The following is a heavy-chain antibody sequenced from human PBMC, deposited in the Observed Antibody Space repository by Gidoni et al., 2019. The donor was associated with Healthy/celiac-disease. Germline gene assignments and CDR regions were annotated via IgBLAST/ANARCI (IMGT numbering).Heavy chain of an antibody. J-gene: IGHJ4*02. V-gene: IGHV1-69*01. CDR3: ARNSFGYSNYVSHYDY. Sequence: QVQLVQSGAEVKKPGSSVKVSCKASGGPFSRYAISWVRQAPGQGLEWMGGIIPIFGTANYAQKFQGRVTITADESTSTAYMELSSLRSEDTAVYYCARNSFGYSNYVSHYDYWGQGTLVTVSS. CDR1: GGPFSRYA. D-gene: IGHD4-4*01. CDR2: IIPIFGTA.